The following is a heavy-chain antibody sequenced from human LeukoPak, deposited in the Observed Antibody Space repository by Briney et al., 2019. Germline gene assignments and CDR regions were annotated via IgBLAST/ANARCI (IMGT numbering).Heavy chain of an antibody. CDR2: IYPGDSDI. V-gene: IGHV5-51*01. CDR1: GFTFSSYW. CDR3: ARTKSRVVLVPGAGHWFDP. J-gene: IGHJ5*02. Sequence: GGSLRLSCAASGFTFSSYWMSWVRQMPGKGLEWMGIIYPGDSDIKYSPSFQGQVTISADKSISTAYLQWSSLKASDTAMYYCARTKSRVVLVPGAGHWFDPWGQGTLVTVSS. D-gene: IGHD2-2*01.